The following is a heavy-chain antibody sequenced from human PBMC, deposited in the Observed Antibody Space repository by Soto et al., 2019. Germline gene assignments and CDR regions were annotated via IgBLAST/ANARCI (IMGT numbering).Heavy chain of an antibody. CDR1: GFTFSIYS. D-gene: IGHD3-22*01. Sequence: PGGSLRLSCAASGFTFSIYSMAWVRQAPGKGLEWVSSIGGRGGNMYYADSVKGRFTISRDDAQSSFYLQMNSLRAEDTAVYYCTRGPIFASYGCSGKSDYWGQGTLVTVSS. V-gene: IGHV3-21*01. J-gene: IGHJ4*02. CDR2: IGGRGGNM. CDR3: TRGPIFASYGCSGKSDY.